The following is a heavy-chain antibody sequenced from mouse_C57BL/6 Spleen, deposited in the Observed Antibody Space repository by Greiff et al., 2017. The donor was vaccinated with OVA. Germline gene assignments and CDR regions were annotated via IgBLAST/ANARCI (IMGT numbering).Heavy chain of an antibody. D-gene: IGHD4-1*01. CDR3: ASLGNWDVDYYFDY. J-gene: IGHJ2*01. CDR1: GYTFTSYW. Sequence: QVHVKQPGAELVKPGASVKMSCKASGYTFTSYWITWVKQRPGQGLEWIGDIYPGSGSTNYNEKFKSKATLTVDTSSSTAYMQLSSLTSEDSAVYYCASLGNWDVDYYFDYWGQGTTLTVSS. CDR2: IYPGSGST. V-gene: IGHV1-55*01.